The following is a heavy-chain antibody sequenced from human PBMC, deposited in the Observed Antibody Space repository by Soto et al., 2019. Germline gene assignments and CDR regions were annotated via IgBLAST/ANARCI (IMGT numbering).Heavy chain of an antibody. CDR3: ENLGFYVGDGMDV. Sequence: PGGSLRLSCAASGFTFSSYGMHWVRRAPGKGLEWVAVISYDGSTKYYADSVKGRFTISRDNSKNTLYLQTNTLRAEDTAVYYCENLGFYVGDGMDVWGQGTTVTVSS. V-gene: IGHV3-30*18. J-gene: IGHJ6*02. D-gene: IGHD3-16*01. CDR1: GFTFSSYG. CDR2: ISYDGSTK.